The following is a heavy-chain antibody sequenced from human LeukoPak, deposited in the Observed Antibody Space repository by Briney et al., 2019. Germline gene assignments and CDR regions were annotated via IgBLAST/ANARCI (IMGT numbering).Heavy chain of an antibody. CDR1: GFTFSTYG. Sequence: GGSLRLSCAASGFTFSTYGMNWVSQAPGKGLEWVSVISGSGGNTYYADSVKGRFTISRDNSKNTLYLQMNSLRAEDTAVYYCAKEYSVRNQFDHWGQGTLVAVSS. CDR2: ISGSGGNT. V-gene: IGHV3-23*01. D-gene: IGHD1-14*01. J-gene: IGHJ4*02. CDR3: AKEYSVRNQFDH.